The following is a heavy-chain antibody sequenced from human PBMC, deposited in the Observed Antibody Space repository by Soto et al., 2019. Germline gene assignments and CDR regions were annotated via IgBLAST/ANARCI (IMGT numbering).Heavy chain of an antibody. D-gene: IGHD2-8*02. Sequence: SETLSLTCAVSGGSISSSNWWSWVRQPPGKGLEWIGEIYHSGSTNFNPSLKSRVTISVDKSKNQFSLKLTSVTAADTAVYYCARDKITGLFDYWGQGTLVTVSS. J-gene: IGHJ4*02. CDR1: GGSISSSNW. V-gene: IGHV4-4*02. CDR3: ARDKITGLFDY. CDR2: IYHSGST.